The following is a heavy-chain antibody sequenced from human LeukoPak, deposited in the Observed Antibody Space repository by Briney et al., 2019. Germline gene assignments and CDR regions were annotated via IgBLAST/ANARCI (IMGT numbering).Heavy chain of an antibody. Sequence: GGSLRLSCAASGFTFSNYWMHWVRQAPGKGPVWVSRINIDGNITTYADSVKGRFTISRDNAKNTVFLQMNSLRAEDTAVYYCARDFYGSGDYWGQGTLVTVSS. J-gene: IGHJ4*02. D-gene: IGHD3-10*01. CDR2: INIDGNIT. CDR1: GFTFSNYW. V-gene: IGHV3-74*01. CDR3: ARDFYGSGDY.